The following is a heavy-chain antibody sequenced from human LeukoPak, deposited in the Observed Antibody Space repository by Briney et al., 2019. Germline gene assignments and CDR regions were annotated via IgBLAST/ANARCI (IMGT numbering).Heavy chain of an antibody. Sequence: GGSLRLSCAVSGFTFKNYAMSWVRQAPGKGLEWVSVTSGSGVTTYYADSVKGRFTISRDNSKNTLYLQMNSLRAEDTGVYYCAKGSSGLIVAVGRVYSDYWGQGTLVTVSS. CDR2: TSGSGVTT. J-gene: IGHJ4*02. D-gene: IGHD6-13*01. CDR1: GFTFKNYA. CDR3: AKGSSGLIVAVGRVYSDY. V-gene: IGHV3-23*01.